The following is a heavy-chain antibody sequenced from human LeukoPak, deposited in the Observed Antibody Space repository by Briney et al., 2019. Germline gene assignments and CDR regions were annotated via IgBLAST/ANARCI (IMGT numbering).Heavy chain of an antibody. CDR3: ARSLGRNSYSGSYYGY. CDR1: GYTFTGYY. D-gene: IGHD1-26*01. V-gene: IGHV1-2*06. CDR2: INPNSGGT. Sequence: ASVKVSCKASGYTFTGYYMHWVRQAPGQGLEWMGRINPNSGGTNYAQKFQGRVTMTRDTSISTAYMELSRLRSDDMAVYYCARSLGRNSYSGSYYGYWGQGTLVTVSS. J-gene: IGHJ4*02.